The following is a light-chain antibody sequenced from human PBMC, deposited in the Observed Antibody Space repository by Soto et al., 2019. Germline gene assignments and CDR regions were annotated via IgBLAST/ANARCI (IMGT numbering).Light chain of an antibody. J-gene: IGKJ1*01. CDR3: QRQSNWPRT. CDR2: GAS. V-gene: IGKV3-15*01. CDR1: QSVSSK. Sequence: EIVMTQSPATLSVSPGEGATLSCRASQSVSSKLAWYQQKPGQAPRLLIYGASTRATGIPARFSGRGSGTEFTLTISSLQSEDFAIYYCQRQSNWPRTFGQGTKVDIK.